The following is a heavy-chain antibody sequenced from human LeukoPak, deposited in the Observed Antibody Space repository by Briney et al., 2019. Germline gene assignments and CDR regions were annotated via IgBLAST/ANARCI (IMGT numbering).Heavy chain of an antibody. D-gene: IGHD2-21*01. CDR2: INSDGSNT. CDR3: ACDSPHDHTVGFDY. Sequence: GGSLRLSCAASESIFRNFWMHWVRHVPGKGLVWVSRINSDGSNTAYADSVKGRFTISRDNAKNTLHLQMNDLRAEGTAVYYCACDSPHDHTVGFDYWGQGTLVTVSP. CDR1: ESIFRNFW. J-gene: IGHJ4*02. V-gene: IGHV3-74*01.